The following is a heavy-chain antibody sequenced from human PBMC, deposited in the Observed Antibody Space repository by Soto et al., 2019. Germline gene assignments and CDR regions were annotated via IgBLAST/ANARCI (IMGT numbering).Heavy chain of an antibody. Sequence: HLQLQESGPGLVKPSESLSLTCTVSGGSISSSGYYWGWIRQPPGKGLEWIGSIYYSGSTNYNPSLKCRVTMSVDTSKTQFSLKLTSVTAADTAVYYCARHRWNGGAYFDSWGQGTLVTVSS. V-gene: IGHV4-39*01. J-gene: IGHJ4*02. D-gene: IGHD1-1*01. CDR1: GGSISSSGYY. CDR2: IYYSGST. CDR3: ARHRWNGGAYFDS.